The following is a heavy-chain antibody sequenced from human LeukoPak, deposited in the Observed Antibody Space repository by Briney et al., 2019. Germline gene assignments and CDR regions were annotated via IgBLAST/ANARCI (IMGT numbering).Heavy chain of an antibody. J-gene: IGHJ6*02. CDR2: IIPILGIA. V-gene: IGHV1-69*04. CDR3: ARGFPAAMVTGYYGMDV. CDR1: GYTFTSYD. Sequence: GASVKVSCKASGYTFTSYDINWVRQAPGQGLEWMGRIIPILGIANYAQKFQGRVTITADKSTSTAYMELSSLRSEDTAVYYCARGFPAAMVTGYYGMDVWGQGTTVTVSS. D-gene: IGHD5-18*01.